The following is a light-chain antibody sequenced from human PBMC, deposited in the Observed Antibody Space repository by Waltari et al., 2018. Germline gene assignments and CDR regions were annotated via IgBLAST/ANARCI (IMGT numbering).Light chain of an antibody. V-gene: IGLV1-40*01. CDR1: SSTIGAGYE. CDR3: QSYDSSLSGSV. Sequence: QSVLTQQPSVSGAPGQRVTISCTGSSSTIGAGYEVHWYQQLPGTATTHLIHVNSTRPSGVPDRFSGSKSGTSASLAITGLQAEDEADYYCQSYDSSLSGSVFGGGTKLTVL. CDR2: VNS. J-gene: IGLJ3*02.